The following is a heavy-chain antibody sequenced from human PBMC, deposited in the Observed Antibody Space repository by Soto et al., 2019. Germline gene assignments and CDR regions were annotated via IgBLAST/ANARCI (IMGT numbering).Heavy chain of an antibody. CDR2: ISAYNGNT. D-gene: IGHD1-26*01. Sequence: QVQLVQSGAEVKKPGASVKVSCKASGYTFTSYGISWVRQAPGQGLEWMGWISAYNGNTNYAQKLQGRVTMTTDTSTSTAYMELRSLSSDDTAVYYCARSQLNSGSYYRDYYGMDVWGQGTTVTVSS. CDR3: ARSQLNSGSYYRDYYGMDV. J-gene: IGHJ6*02. CDR1: GYTFTSYG. V-gene: IGHV1-18*01.